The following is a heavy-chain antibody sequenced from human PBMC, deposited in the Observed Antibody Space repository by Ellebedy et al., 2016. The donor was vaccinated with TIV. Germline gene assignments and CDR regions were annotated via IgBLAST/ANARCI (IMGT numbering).Heavy chain of an antibody. V-gene: IGHV4-39*07. CDR1: GASISSRSYY. J-gene: IGHJ4*02. CDR3: VKGPPVDGYNSYYFDY. Sequence: MPSETLSLTCTVSGASISSRSYYWGWIRQPPGKGLEWIGSIYYSGSTQYNPSLKSRFTISVDTSKNQFSLKLRSVTAADTAVYYCVKGPPVDGYNSYYFDYWGQGTLVSVSS. D-gene: IGHD5-24*01. CDR2: IYYSGST.